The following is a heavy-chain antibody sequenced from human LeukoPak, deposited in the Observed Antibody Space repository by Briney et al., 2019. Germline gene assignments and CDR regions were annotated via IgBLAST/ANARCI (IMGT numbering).Heavy chain of an antibody. D-gene: IGHD6-19*01. CDR3: ARALGSGWYEYY. CDR1: GYTFTSYH. CDR2: INPSGGTT. Sequence: ASVKVSCKASGYTFTSYHMHWGRHGPGQGLEWMGIINPSGGTTNYAQKFRGRVTMTRDMSTSTVYMELSSLRSEDTAVYYCARALGSGWYEYYWGQGTLVTVSS. V-gene: IGHV1-46*01. J-gene: IGHJ4*02.